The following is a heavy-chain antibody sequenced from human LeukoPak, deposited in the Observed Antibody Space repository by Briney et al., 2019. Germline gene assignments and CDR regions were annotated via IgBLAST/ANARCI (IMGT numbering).Heavy chain of an antibody. D-gene: IGHD4-23*01. CDR1: DGSISDSY. J-gene: IGHJ5*02. Sequence: SETLSLTCAVSDGSISDSYWGWIRQSPGKGLEWIGYIFYTGFTHYNPSLEGRVSISVDTSKKQFSLRLHSVTAADTAVYYCARDGNGGNSWGWFDPWGQGTLVTVSS. CDR2: IFYTGFT. V-gene: IGHV4-59*01. CDR3: ARDGNGGNSWGWFDP.